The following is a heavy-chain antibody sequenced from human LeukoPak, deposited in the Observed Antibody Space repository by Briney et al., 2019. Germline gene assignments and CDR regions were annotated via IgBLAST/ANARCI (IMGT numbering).Heavy chain of an antibody. V-gene: IGHV4-30-2*01. Sequence: SQTLSLTCTVSGGSISSGGYYWSWIRQPPGKGLEWIGYIYHSGSTYYNLSLKSRVTISVDRSKNQFSLKLSSVTAADTAVYYCARDGSNRSYSPSRYWGQGTLVTVSS. CDR1: GGSISSGGYY. J-gene: IGHJ4*02. CDR3: ARDGSNRSYSPSRY. D-gene: IGHD1-26*01. CDR2: IYHSGST.